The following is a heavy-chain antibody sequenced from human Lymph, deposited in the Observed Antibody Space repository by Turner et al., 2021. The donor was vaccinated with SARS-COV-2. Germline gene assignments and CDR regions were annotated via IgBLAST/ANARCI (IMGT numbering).Heavy chain of an antibody. V-gene: IGHV3-9*01. D-gene: IGHD1-26*01. CDR2: INWNSGSI. CDR3: AKDLAGRYYACFDC. J-gene: IGHJ4*02. CDR1: GFTFDDYA. Sequence: EVQLVESGGGLVPPGRSLRLSCAASGFTFDDYAMHWVRQAPGKGLEWVSGINWNSGSIAYAESVKGRFTISRDNAKNSLYLQMNSLRAEDTALYYCAKDLAGRYYACFDCWGQGTLVTVSS.